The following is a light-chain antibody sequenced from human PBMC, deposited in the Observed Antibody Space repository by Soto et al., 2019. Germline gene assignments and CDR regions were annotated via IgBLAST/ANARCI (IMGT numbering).Light chain of an antibody. CDR3: SSYTSSSTVLYV. CDR2: DVS. Sequence: QSVLTQPASVSGSPGQSITISCTGNSSDIGAYNYVSWYQQHPGKAPKLMIHDVSNRPSGVSSRFSGSKSGNTASLSISGLQAEDEADYYCSSYTSSSTVLYVFGTGTKVTVL. V-gene: IGLV2-14*01. J-gene: IGLJ1*01. CDR1: SSDIGAYNY.